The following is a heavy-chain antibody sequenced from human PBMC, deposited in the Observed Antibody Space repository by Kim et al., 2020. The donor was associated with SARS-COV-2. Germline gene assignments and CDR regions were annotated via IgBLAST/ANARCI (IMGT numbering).Heavy chain of an antibody. J-gene: IGHJ6*02. CDR2: IYHSGST. V-gene: IGHV4-4*02. D-gene: IGHD2-15*01. Sequence: SETLSLTCAVSGGSISSSNWWSWVRQPPGKGLEWIGEIYHSGSTNYNPSLKSRVTISVDKSKNQFSLKLSSVTAADTAVYYCARDRISPPYGMDVWGQGTTVTVSS. CDR1: GGSISSSNW. CDR3: ARDRISPPYGMDV.